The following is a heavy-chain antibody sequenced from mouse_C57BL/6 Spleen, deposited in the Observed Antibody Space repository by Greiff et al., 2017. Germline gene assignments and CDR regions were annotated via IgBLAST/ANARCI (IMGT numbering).Heavy chain of an antibody. J-gene: IGHJ1*03. CDR2: IDPEDGDT. D-gene: IGHD2-3*01. Sequence: VQLQQSGAELVRPGASVKLSCTASGFNIKDYYMHWVKQRPEQGLEWIGRIDPEDGDTEYAPKFQGKATMTAETSSNTAYLQLSSLTSEDTAVYYCTKIYDGYYDGTWYFDVWGTGTTVTVSS. CDR1: GFNIKDYY. CDR3: TKIYDGYYDGTWYFDV. V-gene: IGHV14-1*01.